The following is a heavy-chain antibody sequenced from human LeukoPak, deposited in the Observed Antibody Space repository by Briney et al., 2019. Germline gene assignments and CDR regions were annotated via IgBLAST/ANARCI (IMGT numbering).Heavy chain of an antibody. CDR2: IYYSGST. J-gene: IGHJ4*02. Sequence: SSETLSLTCTVSGGSISSYYWSWIRQPPGKGLEWIGYIYYSGSTNYKPSLKSRVTISVDTSKNQFSLKLSSVTAADTAVYYCARADCGGGLDYWGQGTLVTVSS. D-gene: IGHD2-21*02. CDR1: GGSISSYY. V-gene: IGHV4-59*01. CDR3: ARADCGGGLDY.